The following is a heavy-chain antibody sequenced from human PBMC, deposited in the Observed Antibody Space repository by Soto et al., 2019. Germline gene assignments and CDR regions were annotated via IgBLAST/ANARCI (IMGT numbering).Heavy chain of an antibody. D-gene: IGHD3-9*01. CDR1: GYTFKNYG. J-gene: IGHJ4*02. CDR3: VLGGLETGYYRDMDY. V-gene: IGHV1-18*04. Sequence: QDHLVQSGAEVKKPGASAKGSCKASGYTFKNYGINWVRQATGRGLEWVAWISAYNGDTSYAQNFRGRVTVTTETLTNTAYMALRSLRPDDTAVYFCVLGGLETGYYRDMDYWGQGTLVSVSS. CDR2: ISAYNGDT.